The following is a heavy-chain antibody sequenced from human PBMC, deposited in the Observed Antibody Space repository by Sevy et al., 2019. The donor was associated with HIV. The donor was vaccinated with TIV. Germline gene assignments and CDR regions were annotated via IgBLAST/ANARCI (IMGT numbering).Heavy chain of an antibody. Sequence: GGSLRLSCAASGFTFSSYAMHWVRQAPGKGLEWVAVISYDGSNKYYADSVKGRFTISRDNSKNTLYLQMNSLRAEDTTVYYCAREGAKITGCDALDIWGQGTMVTVSS. CDR3: AREGAKITGCDALDI. CDR1: GFTFSSYA. CDR2: ISYDGSNK. V-gene: IGHV3-30*04. J-gene: IGHJ3*02. D-gene: IGHD3-16*01.